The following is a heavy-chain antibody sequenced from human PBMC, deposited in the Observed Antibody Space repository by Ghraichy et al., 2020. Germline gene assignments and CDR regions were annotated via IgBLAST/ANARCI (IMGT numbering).Heavy chain of an antibody. V-gene: IGHV4-39*01. D-gene: IGHD2-15*01. Sequence: SETLSLTCIVSGGSISSGNYYWGWIRQPPGKGLEWIGSINHNGITYYNPSLKSRVTFSVDTSKNQFSLKLNSVTAADTAVYYCARHPDMEYWGQGTLVTVSS. J-gene: IGHJ4*02. CDR2: INHNGIT. CDR1: GGSISSGNYY. CDR3: ARHPDMEY.